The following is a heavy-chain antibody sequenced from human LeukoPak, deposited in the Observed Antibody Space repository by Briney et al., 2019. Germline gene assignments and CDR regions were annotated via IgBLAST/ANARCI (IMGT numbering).Heavy chain of an antibody. Sequence: GGSLRLSCAASGFTFSTYWMSWVRQAPGKGLEWVANIKQDGSEKYYVDSVKGRFTISRDNAKNSLYLQMNSLRAEDTAVYYCAKDQSVGQWLPPAFDIWGQGTMVTVSS. J-gene: IGHJ3*02. CDR1: GFTFSTYW. D-gene: IGHD6-19*01. CDR3: AKDQSVGQWLPPAFDI. CDR2: IKQDGSEK. V-gene: IGHV3-7*03.